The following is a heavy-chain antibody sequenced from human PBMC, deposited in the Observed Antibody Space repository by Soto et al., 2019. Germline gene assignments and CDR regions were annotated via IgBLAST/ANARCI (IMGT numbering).Heavy chain of an antibody. CDR1: RYTPTEIS. CDR2: FDPEDGET. V-gene: IGHV1-24*01. CDR3: AKTASMTIRDGFDH. Sequence: APVEASCKVSRYTPTEISMHWARQAPGKGLEWMGGFDPEDGETIYAQKFQERVTITRDMSTSTAYMELSSLRSEDTAVYYCAKTASMTIRDGFDHWGQGTLVTVSS. D-gene: IGHD4-17*01. J-gene: IGHJ4*02.